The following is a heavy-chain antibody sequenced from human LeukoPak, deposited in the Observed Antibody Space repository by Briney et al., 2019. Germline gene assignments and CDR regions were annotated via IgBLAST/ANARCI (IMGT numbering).Heavy chain of an antibody. J-gene: IGHJ6*03. CDR1: GASISSYY. Sequence: SETLSLTCTVSGASISSYYWSWIRQSPGKGLEWIGYIYYSGRTNYNPSLKSRVTISVDTSKNQFSLKLSSVTAADTAVYYCARHRVNTFRRGGYYYYYMDVWGKGTTVTISS. V-gene: IGHV4-59*08. CDR2: IYYSGRT. D-gene: IGHD3-16*01. CDR3: ARHRVNTFRRGGYYYYYMDV.